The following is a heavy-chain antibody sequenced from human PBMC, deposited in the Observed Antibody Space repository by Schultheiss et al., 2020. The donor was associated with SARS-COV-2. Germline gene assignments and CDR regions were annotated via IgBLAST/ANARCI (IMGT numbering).Heavy chain of an antibody. CDR2: ISSSGSTI. CDR1: GFTFSSYE. V-gene: IGHV3-48*03. CDR3: ARSDSGSYYYYYGMDV. J-gene: IGHJ6*02. Sequence: GGSLRLSCAASGFTFSSYEMNWVRQAPGKGLEWVSYISSSGSTIYYADSVKGRFTISRDNAKNSLYLQMNSLRAEDTAVYYCARSDSGSYYYYYGMDVWGQGTTVTVSS. D-gene: IGHD1-26*01.